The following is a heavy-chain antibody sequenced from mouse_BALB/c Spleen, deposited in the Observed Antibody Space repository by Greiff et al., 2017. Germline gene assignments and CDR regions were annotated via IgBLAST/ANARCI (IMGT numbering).Heavy chain of an antibody. CDR3: ARAGYYGSSFWYFDV. CDR1: GFDFSRYW. Sequence: EVKVEESGGGLVQPGGSLKLSCAASGFDFSRYWMSWVRQAPGKGLEWIGEINPDSSTINYTPSLKDKFIISRDNAKNTLYLQMSKVRSEDTALYYCARAGYYGSSFWYFDVWGAGTTVTVSS. CDR2: INPDSSTI. D-gene: IGHD1-1*01. V-gene: IGHV4-1*02. J-gene: IGHJ1*01.